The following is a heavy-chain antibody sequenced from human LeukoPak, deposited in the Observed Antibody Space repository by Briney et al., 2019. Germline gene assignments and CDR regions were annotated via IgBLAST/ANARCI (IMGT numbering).Heavy chain of an antibody. J-gene: IGHJ6*03. CDR3: AKTRGYSYGYDYYYMDV. Sequence: PGGSLRLSCAASGFTFSSYAMSWVRQAPGKGLEWVSAISGSGGSTYYADSVKGRFTISRDNSKNTLYLQMNSLRAEDTVVYYCAKTRGYSYGYDYYYMDVWGKGTTVTVSS. D-gene: IGHD5-18*01. CDR2: ISGSGGST. CDR1: GFTFSSYA. V-gene: IGHV3-23*01.